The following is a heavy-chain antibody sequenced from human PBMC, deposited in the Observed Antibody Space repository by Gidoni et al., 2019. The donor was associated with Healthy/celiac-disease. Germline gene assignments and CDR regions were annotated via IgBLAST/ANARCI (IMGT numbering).Heavy chain of an antibody. CDR2: IYPGDSDT. V-gene: IGHV5-51*01. CDR3: ARGIDYFQH. J-gene: IGHJ1*01. D-gene: IGHD1-26*01. Sequence: MPGKGLEWMGIIYPGDSDTRYSPSFQGQVTISADKSISTAYLQWSSLKASDTAMYYCARGIDYFQHWGQGTLVTVSS.